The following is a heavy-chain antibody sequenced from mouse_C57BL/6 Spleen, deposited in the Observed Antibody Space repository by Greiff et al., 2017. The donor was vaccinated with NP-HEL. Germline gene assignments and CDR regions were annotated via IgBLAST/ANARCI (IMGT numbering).Heavy chain of an antibody. V-gene: IGHV1-4*01. CDR1: GYTFTSYT. Sequence: QVQLQQSGAELARPGASVKMSCKASGYTFTSYTMHWVKQRPGQGLEWIGYINPSSGYTKYNQKFKDKATLTADKSSSTAYMQLSSLTSEDSAVYYYARIYYYDSSYPRDYWGQGTTLTVSS. J-gene: IGHJ2*01. D-gene: IGHD1-1*01. CDR3: ARIYYYDSSYPRDY. CDR2: INPSSGYT.